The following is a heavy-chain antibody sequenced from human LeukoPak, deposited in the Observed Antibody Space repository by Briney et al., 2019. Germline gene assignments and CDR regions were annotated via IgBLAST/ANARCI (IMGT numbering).Heavy chain of an antibody. J-gene: IGHJ2*01. CDR1: GFTFSSYA. V-gene: IGHV3-23*01. D-gene: IGHD1/OR15-1a*01. Sequence: PGGSLRLSCAATGFTFSSYAMSWVRQAPGKGLEWVSAISGSGGSTYYADSVKGRFTISRDNSKNTLYLQMNSLRAEDTAVYYCAKGNSFYWYFDLWGRGTLVTVSS. CDR2: ISGSGGST. CDR3: AKGNSFYWYFDL.